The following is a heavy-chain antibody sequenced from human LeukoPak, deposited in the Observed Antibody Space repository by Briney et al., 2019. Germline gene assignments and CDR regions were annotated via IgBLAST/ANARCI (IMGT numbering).Heavy chain of an antibody. CDR1: GFTFSSYA. Sequence: GGSLRLSCAASGFTFSSYAMSWVRQAPGKGLEWVSAISGSGGSTYYADSVRGRFTISRDDSKNTLYLQMNSLRAEDTAVYYCAKFEGSGWYYFDYWGQGTLVTVSS. CDR3: AKFEGSGWYYFDY. V-gene: IGHV3-23*01. J-gene: IGHJ4*02. D-gene: IGHD6-19*01. CDR2: ISGSGGST.